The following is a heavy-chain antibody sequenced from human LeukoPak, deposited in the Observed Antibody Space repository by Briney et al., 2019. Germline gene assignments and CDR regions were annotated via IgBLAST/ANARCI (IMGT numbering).Heavy chain of an antibody. CDR1: GDTFSNYA. V-gene: IGHV1-69*13. CDR2: ILPIIGAT. D-gene: IGHD3-16*01. J-gene: IGHJ4*02. CDR3: ARAHFSAYTGSE. Sequence: SVKVSCKASGDTFSNYAIYWVRQAPGQGLEWVGGILPIIGATKNGQKLQGRVTFTADESTSTVYMELSSLRSEDTAIYYCARAHFSAYTGSEWGQGTLVTVSS.